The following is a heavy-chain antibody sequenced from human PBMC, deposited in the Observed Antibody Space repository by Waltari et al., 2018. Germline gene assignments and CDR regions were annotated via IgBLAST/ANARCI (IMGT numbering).Heavy chain of an antibody. V-gene: IGHV4-34*01. CDR2: INHSGST. Sequence: QVQLQQWGAGLLKPSETLSLTCAVYGGSFSGYYWSWIRPPQGKGLGWIGEINHSGSTNNKPYLKSRVTISVGTTKNQVSLKLSSVTATGTAVYYCASEPYYYGSGSYYYNVWGQGTTVTGSS. CDR3: ASEPYYYGSGSYYYNV. CDR1: GGSFSGYY. D-gene: IGHD3-10*01. J-gene: IGHJ6*02.